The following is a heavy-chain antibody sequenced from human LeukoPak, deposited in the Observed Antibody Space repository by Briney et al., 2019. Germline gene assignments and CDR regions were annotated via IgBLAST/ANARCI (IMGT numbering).Heavy chain of an antibody. Sequence: TSETLSLTCTVSGGSISSSSYYWGWIRQPPGKGLEWIGSIYHSGSTYYNPSLKSRVTISVDTSKNQFSLKLSSVTAADTAVYYCARISAGYSSKGFDYWGQGTLVTVSS. CDR1: GGSISSSSYY. V-gene: IGHV4-39*07. CDR2: IYHSGST. J-gene: IGHJ4*02. D-gene: IGHD6-13*01. CDR3: ARISAGYSSKGFDY.